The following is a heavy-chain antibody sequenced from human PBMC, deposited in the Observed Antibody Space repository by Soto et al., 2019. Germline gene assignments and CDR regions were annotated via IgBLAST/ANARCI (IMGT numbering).Heavy chain of an antibody. CDR2: ISGSGGST. Sequence: GGSLRLSCAASGFTFSSYDMHWVRQATGRGLEWVSAISGSGGSTYYADSVKGRFTISRDNSKNTLYLQMNSLRAEDTAVYYCANLYTSPMATGDFDIWGQGTMVTVSS. CDR1: GFTFSSYD. V-gene: IGHV3-23*01. J-gene: IGHJ3*02. CDR3: ANLYTSPMATGDFDI. D-gene: IGHD3-10*01.